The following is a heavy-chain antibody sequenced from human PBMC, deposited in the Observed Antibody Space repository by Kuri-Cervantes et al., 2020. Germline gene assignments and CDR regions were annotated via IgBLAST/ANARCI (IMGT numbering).Heavy chain of an antibody. CDR1: GYTFTSYA. Sequence: ASVKVSCKASGYTFTSYAMHWVRQAPGQRLEWMGWINAGNGNTKYSQKFQGRVTITRDTSASTAYMELSSLRSEDTAVYYCAREYCSGGSCYSFIAFDIWGQGTMVTVSS. CDR3: AREYCSGGSCYSFIAFDI. D-gene: IGHD2-15*01. J-gene: IGHJ3*02. V-gene: IGHV1-3*01. CDR2: INAGNGNT.